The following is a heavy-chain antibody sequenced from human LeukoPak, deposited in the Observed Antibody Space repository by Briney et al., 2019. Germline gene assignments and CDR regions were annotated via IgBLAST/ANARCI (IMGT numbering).Heavy chain of an antibody. CDR2: IFYGGNT. CDR3: ARHRSYYFDY. J-gene: IGHJ4*02. CDR1: GGSISGSSYY. V-gene: IGHV4-39*01. D-gene: IGHD3-10*01. Sequence: SETLSLTCTVSGGSISGSSYYWGWIRQPPGKGLEWIGSIFYGGNTSYNPSLKSRVTISVDTSKNQFSLKVDPVTAADTAVFYCARHRSYYFDYWGQGMLVTVSS.